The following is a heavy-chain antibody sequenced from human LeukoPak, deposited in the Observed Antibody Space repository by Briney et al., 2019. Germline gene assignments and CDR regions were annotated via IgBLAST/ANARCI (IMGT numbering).Heavy chain of an antibody. CDR1: GGSFSGYY. CDR2: IYYSGST. Sequence: PSETLSLTCAVYGGSFSGYYWSWIRQPPGKGLEWIGSIYYSGSTYYNPSLKSRVTISVDTSKNQFSLKLSSVTAADTAVYYCAKIVKDYFDYWGQGTLVTVSS. J-gene: IGHJ4*02. V-gene: IGHV4-34*01. D-gene: IGHD2-21*01. CDR3: AKIVKDYFDY.